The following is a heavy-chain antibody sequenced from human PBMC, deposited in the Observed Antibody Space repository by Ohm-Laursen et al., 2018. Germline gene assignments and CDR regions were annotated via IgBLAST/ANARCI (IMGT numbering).Heavy chain of an antibody. D-gene: IGHD3-3*01. J-gene: IGHJ6*02. CDR2: IYYSGST. CDR1: GDSISAHY. CDR3: ARAESGWPYYYYGMDV. Sequence: SDTLSLTCSVSGDSISAHYWSWIRQPPGKGLEWIGYIYYSGSTNYNPSLKSRVTISVDTSKNQFSPKLSSVTAADTAVYYCARAESGWPYYYYGMDVWGQGTTVTVSS. V-gene: IGHV4-59*11.